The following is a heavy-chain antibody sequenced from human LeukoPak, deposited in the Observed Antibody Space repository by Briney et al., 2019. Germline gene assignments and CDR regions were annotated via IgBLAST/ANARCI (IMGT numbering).Heavy chain of an antibody. CDR3: ARDRRDGYNVLDY. CDR2: IKEDGSDK. V-gene: IGHV3-7*01. CDR1: GFTFSSYW. J-gene: IGHJ4*02. Sequence: GGSLRLSCAASGFTFSSYWMNWVRQAPGKGLEWVANIKEDGSDKYYVDSVKGRFTISRDNAKNSLYLQMNSLSAEDTAIYYCARDRRDGYNVLDYWGQGTLVTVSS. D-gene: IGHD5-24*01.